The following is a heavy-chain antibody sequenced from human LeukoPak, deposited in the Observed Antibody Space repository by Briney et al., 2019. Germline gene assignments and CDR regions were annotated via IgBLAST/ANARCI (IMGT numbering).Heavy chain of an antibody. CDR3: ARIYGSGSYYPY. CDR2: INHSGST. CDR1: GGSFSGYY. Sequence: SETLSLTCAVYGGSFSGYYWSWIRQPPGKGLEWIGEINHSGSTNYNPSLKSRVTISVDTSKNQFSLKLSSVTAADTAVYYCARIYGSGSYYPYWGQGTLVTVSS. J-gene: IGHJ4*02. V-gene: IGHV4-34*01. D-gene: IGHD3-10*01.